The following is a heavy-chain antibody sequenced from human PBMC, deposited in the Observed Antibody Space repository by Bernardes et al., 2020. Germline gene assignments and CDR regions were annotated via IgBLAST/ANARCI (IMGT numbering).Heavy chain of an antibody. Sequence: GGSLRLSCVASGFTFTRYSIHWVRQAPGKGLEWVSSISSTGTYIYYADSLKGRFTISRDNAKNSVYLQLNSLGADDTAMYYWARNLGWRSADDYWGQGTLVTVSS. CDR3: ARNLGWRSADDY. CDR1: GFTFTRYS. V-gene: IGHV3-21*01. J-gene: IGHJ4*02. CDR2: ISSTGTYI. D-gene: IGHD1-26*01.